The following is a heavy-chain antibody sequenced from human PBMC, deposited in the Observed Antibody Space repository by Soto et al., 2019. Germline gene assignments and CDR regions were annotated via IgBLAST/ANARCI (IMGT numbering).Heavy chain of an antibody. CDR2: IKEDGTEK. D-gene: IGHD3-3*01. V-gene: IGHV3-7*01. CDR1: GFTFSRYW. CDR3: ARGGSQSVDY. J-gene: IGHJ4*02. Sequence: EVQLVESGGGLVQPGGSLRLSCAASGFTFSRYWMSWVRQAPGKGPEWVANIKEDGTEKYHVNSEEGRFTISRDNAKNTLNRQMNSLRAEDTAIYYCARGGSQSVDYWGQGTLVTVSS.